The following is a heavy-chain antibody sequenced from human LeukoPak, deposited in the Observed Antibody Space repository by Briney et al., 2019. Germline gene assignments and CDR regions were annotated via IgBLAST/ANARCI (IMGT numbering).Heavy chain of an antibody. CDR1: GFTFSSYS. Sequence: GGSLRLSCAASGFTFSSYSMNWVRQAPGKGLEWVSSISSSSSYIYYADSVKGRFTISRDNAKNSLYLQMNSLRAEDTAVYYCARGDLTYYYMDVWGKGTTVTVSS. J-gene: IGHJ6*03. CDR3: ARGDLTYYYMDV. V-gene: IGHV3-21*01. CDR2: ISSSSSYI.